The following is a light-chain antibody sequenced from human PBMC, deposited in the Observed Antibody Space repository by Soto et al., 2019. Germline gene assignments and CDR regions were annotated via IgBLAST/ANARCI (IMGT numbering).Light chain of an antibody. CDR2: DAF. V-gene: IGKV3-11*01. Sequence: EIVLTQSPVTLSLSPGERANLTCRASQSVSSYLAWYQQRPGQAPRLLIYDAFNRATGIPARFSGSGSGTDFTLTISSLEPEDFAVYYCQQRSNWPLTFGGGTNVEIK. CDR3: QQRSNWPLT. CDR1: QSVSSY. J-gene: IGKJ4*01.